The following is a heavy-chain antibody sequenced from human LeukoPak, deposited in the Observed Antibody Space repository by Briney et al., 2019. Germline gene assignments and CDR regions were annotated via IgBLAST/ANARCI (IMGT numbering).Heavy chain of an antibody. CDR1: GGTFSSYA. CDR2: MNPDSGDT. V-gene: IGHV1-8*02. D-gene: IGHD3-22*01. CDR3: ARGLGSYDSSELTWPMISF. J-gene: IGHJ4*02. Sequence: ASVKVSCKASGGTFSSYAINWVRQATGHGLEWMGWMNPDSGDTAYAQKFQGRITMTRSTSITTAYMELSSLRSEDTAVYYCARGLGSYDSSELTWPMISFWGQGTQVTVSS.